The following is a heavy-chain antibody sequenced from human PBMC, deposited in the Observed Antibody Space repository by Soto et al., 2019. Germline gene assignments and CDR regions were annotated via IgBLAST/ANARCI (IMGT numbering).Heavy chain of an antibody. CDR2: INHSGST. Sequence: SETLSLTCAVYGGSFSGYYWSWIRQPPGKGLEWIGEINHSGSTNYNPSLKSRVTISVDTSKNQFSLKLSSVTAADTAVYYCVREFPTLRASDYWGQGTLVTVSS. CDR1: GGSFSGYY. CDR3: VREFPTLRASDY. J-gene: IGHJ4*02. V-gene: IGHV4-34*01.